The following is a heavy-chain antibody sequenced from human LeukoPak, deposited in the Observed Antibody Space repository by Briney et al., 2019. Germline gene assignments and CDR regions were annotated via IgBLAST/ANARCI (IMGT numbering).Heavy chain of an antibody. D-gene: IGHD3-9*01. CDR2: INLRSGGT. Sequence: GASVKVSCKASGYTFTGYYMHWVRQAPGQGLEWMGWINLRSGGTNYAGKFQGRVTMTRDTSISTAYMELSRLRSDDTAVYYCARVSILTGYYPTIDYWGQGTLVTVSS. J-gene: IGHJ4*02. V-gene: IGHV1-2*02. CDR3: ARVSILTGYYPTIDY. CDR1: GYTFTGYY.